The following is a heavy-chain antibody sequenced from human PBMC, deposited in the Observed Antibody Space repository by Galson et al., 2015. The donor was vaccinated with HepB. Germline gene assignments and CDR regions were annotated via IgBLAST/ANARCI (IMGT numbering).Heavy chain of an antibody. V-gene: IGHV3-15*01. CDR2: IKSKSDGGTV. D-gene: IGHD2-2*01. CDR3: TTDGCGSTSCLTTVGN. J-gene: IGHJ4*02. Sequence: SLRLSCAASGLTFSNAWMSWVRQTPGKGLEWVGRIKSKSDGGTVDYGTPVKGRFIISRDDSKSTVYLQLNSLKTEDTAVYYCTTDGCGSTSCLTTVGNWGQGTLVTVSS. CDR1: GLTFSNAW.